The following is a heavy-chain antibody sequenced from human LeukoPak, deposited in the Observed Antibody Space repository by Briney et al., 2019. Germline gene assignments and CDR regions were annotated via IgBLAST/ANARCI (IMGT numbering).Heavy chain of an antibody. CDR3: ARAEPDIVVVPAAMRNWFDP. V-gene: IGHV4-34*01. J-gene: IGHJ5*02. CDR1: GGSFSGYY. CDR2: INHSGST. D-gene: IGHD2-2*01. Sequence: SETLSLTCAVYGGSFSGYYWSWIRRPPGKGLEWIGEINHSGSTNYNPSLKSRVTISVDTSKNQFSLKLSSVTAADTAVYYCARAEPDIVVVPAAMRNWFDPWGQGTLVTVSS.